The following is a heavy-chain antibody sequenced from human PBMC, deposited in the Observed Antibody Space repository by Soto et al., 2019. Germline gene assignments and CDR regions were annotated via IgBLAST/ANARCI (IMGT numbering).Heavy chain of an antibody. CDR1: GGTFSSYA. CDR2: IIPIFGTA. J-gene: IGHJ4*02. D-gene: IGHD3-16*01. V-gene: IGHV1-69*13. CDR3: ARGIDGRAFLDY. Sequence: SVKVSCKASGGTFSSYAISWVRQAPGQGLEWMGGIIPIFGTANYAQKFQGRVTITADESTSTAYMELSSLRSEDTAVYYCARGIDGRAFLDYWGQGTLVIGSS.